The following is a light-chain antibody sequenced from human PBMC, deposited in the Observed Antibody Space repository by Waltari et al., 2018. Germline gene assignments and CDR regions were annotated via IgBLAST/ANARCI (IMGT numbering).Light chain of an antibody. V-gene: IGLV2-23*01. CDR1: SADLASYNL. Sequence: QSALTQPASVSGSPGQSITISCTGASADLASYNLVSWYQHHPAKAPKLMIYEAVKRPSGVSNRFSGAKSGTTASLIISGLQADDEADYYCCSYTGISTSYGCGSGTKVTVL. CDR2: EAV. CDR3: CSYTGISTSYG. J-gene: IGLJ1*01.